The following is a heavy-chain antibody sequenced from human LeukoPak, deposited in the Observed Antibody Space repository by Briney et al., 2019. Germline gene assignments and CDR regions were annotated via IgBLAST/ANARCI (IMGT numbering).Heavy chain of an antibody. CDR2: ISHDGSNK. CDR1: GFTFRSYA. CDR3: AKELSTYGSGSYYN. Sequence: GGSLRLSCAASGFTFRSYAMHWVRQAPGKGLEWVAVISHDGSNKYYADSVKGRFTISRDNSKNTLYLQMNSLRAEDTAVYYCAKELSTYGSGSYYNWGQGTLVTVSS. D-gene: IGHD3-10*01. V-gene: IGHV3-30*04. J-gene: IGHJ4*02.